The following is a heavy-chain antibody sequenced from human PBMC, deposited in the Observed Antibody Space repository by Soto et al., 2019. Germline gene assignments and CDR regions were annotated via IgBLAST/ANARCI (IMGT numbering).Heavy chain of an antibody. Sequence: HPGGSLRLSCAASGFTFDDYTMHWVRQAPGKGLEWVSLISWDGGSTYYADSVKGRFTISRDNSKNSLYLQMNSLRTEDTALYDCAKDILTRSHYGDFDYYGMDVWGQGATVTVSS. CDR3: AKDILTRSHYGDFDYYGMDV. D-gene: IGHD4-17*01. J-gene: IGHJ6*02. V-gene: IGHV3-43*01. CDR2: ISWDGGST. CDR1: GFTFDDYT.